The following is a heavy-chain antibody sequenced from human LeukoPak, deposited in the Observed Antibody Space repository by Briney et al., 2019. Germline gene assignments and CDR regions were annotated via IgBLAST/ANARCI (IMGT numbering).Heavy chain of an antibody. CDR2: IYYSGST. V-gene: IGHV4-59*08. D-gene: IGHD3-22*01. CDR3: ARLLNYYDSSGYYYEVFDY. CDR1: GGSISSYY. J-gene: IGHJ4*02. Sequence: SETLPLTCTVSGGSISSYYWSWIRQPPGKGLEWIGYIYYSGSTNYNPSLKSRVTISVDTSKNQFSLKLSSVTAADTAVYYCARLLNYYDSSGYYYEVFDYWGQGTLVTVSS.